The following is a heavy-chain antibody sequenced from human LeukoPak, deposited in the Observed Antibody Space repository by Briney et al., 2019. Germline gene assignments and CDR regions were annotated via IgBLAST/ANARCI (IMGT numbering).Heavy chain of an antibody. CDR2: ISGSGGST. CDR3: AKGSSDWSGPTGVFDY. J-gene: IGHJ4*02. D-gene: IGHD6-19*01. V-gene: IGHV3-23*01. CDR1: GFTFNTYA. Sequence: GGSLRLSCAASGFTFNTYAMSWVRQAPGKGPEWVSAISGSGGSTYHADSAKGRFTISRDNSKNTLYLQMNSLRVEDTAVYYCAKGSSDWSGPTGVFDYWGQGTLVTGSS.